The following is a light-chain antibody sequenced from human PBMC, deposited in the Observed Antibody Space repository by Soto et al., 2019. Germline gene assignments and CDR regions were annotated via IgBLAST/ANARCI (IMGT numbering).Light chain of an antibody. CDR3: QQYGSSPRT. Sequence: EIVMTQSPATLSVSPGERVTLSCRASQSVSSSYLAWYQQKPGQAPRLLIYDASSRATGIPDRFSGSGSGTDFTLTISRLEPEDYAVYYCQQYGSSPRTFGQGTKVEIK. CDR2: DAS. CDR1: QSVSSSY. J-gene: IGKJ1*01. V-gene: IGKV3-20*01.